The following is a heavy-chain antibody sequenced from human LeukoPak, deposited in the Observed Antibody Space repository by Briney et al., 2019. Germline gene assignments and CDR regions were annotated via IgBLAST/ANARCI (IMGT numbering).Heavy chain of an antibody. D-gene: IGHD2-2*01. CDR1: GGSITSYS. Sequence: SETLSLTCTVSGGSITSYSWNWLRQPAGKGLEWIGRISTSGSINYNSSLKSRVTLTIDTSKNQFSLNLTSVTAADAAVYYCARTVVPAAPFDSWGQGALLTVSS. J-gene: IGHJ4*02. V-gene: IGHV4-4*07. CDR2: ISTSGSI. CDR3: ARTVVPAAPFDS.